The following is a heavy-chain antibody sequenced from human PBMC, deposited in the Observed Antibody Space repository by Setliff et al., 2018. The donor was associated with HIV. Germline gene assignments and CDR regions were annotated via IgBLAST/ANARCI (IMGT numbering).Heavy chain of an antibody. CDR2: ISADGLTT. CDR1: GFTFNTYA. V-gene: IGHV3-23*01. Sequence: PGGSLRLSCAAPGFTFNTYAVTWVRQAPGKGLEWVSVISADGLTTFYADSVKGRFTISRDNSKDTLYLQMNSLRAEDTALYYCAKVRWTANYYFDCWGQGTLVTVSS. D-gene: IGHD1-7*01. J-gene: IGHJ4*02. CDR3: AKVRWTANYYFDC.